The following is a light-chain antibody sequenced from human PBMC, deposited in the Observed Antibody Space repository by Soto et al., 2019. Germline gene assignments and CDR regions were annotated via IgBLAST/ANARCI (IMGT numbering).Light chain of an antibody. CDR3: QQSYSIPLT. CDR2: AAS. Sequence: IQMTQSPSSLSASIGDRVTIICRASQSISRYSNWYQQKPGKAPKLLIYAASTLQSGVPSRFSGSGSGTDFTLTISSLQPEDFATYYCQQSYSIPLTFGGGTKVDIK. V-gene: IGKV1-39*01. CDR1: QSISRY. J-gene: IGKJ4*01.